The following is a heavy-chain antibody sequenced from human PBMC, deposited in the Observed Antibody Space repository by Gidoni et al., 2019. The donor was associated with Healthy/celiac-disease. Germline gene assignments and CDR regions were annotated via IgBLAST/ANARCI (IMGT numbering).Heavy chain of an antibody. CDR2: ISGSGGST. V-gene: IGHV3-23*01. D-gene: IGHD6-13*01. CDR1: GFTFSSYA. CDR3: AKDQQLRTPHWFDP. J-gene: IGHJ5*02. Sequence: EGQLLESGGGLVQHGGSLRLSCAASGFTFSSYAMSWVRQAPGKGLEWVSAISGSGGSTYYADSVMGRFTISRDNAKNTLYLQMNSLRAEDTAVYYCAKDQQLRTPHWFDPWGQGTLVTVSS.